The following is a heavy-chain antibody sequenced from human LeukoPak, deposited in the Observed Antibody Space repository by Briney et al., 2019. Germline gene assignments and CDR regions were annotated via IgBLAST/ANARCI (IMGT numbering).Heavy chain of an antibody. V-gene: IGHV4-59*01. CDR2: IYYSGST. Sequence: PSETLSLTCTVSGGSISSYYWSWIRQPPGKGLEWIGYIYYSGSTNYNPSLKSRVTISVDTSKNQFSLKLSSVTAADTAVYYCARQIWFGELFLWGQGTLVTVSS. D-gene: IGHD3-10*01. CDR3: ARQIWFGELFL. J-gene: IGHJ4*02. CDR1: GGSISSYY.